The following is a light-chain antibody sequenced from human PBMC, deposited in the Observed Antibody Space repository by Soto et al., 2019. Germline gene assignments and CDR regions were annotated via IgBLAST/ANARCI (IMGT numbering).Light chain of an antibody. V-gene: IGKV1-33*01. CDR1: QGISSY. Sequence: IQMTQSPSSLSASVGDRVTITCRASQGISSYLAWYQQKPGKAPKLLTYDASNLETGVPSRFSGSGSGTDFTFTISSLQPEDIARNYCQQYDNRFGQGTRLEIK. CDR2: DAS. J-gene: IGKJ5*01. CDR3: QQYDNR.